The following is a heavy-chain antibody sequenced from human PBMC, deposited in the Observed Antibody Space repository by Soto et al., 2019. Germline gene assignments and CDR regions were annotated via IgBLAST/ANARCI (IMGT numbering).Heavy chain of an antibody. D-gene: IGHD1-1*01. CDR3: ARGTVTGSEYNHYYYGMDV. CDR1: GGTFSSYA. Sequence: QVQLVQSGAEVKKPGSSVKVSCKASGGTFSSYAIDWVRQAPGQGLEWMGGIIPIFGTTNYAQKLQGRVKLTAHESTRTAYMELSTLRSEDTAVYYCARGTVTGSEYNHYYYGMDVWGQGTTVTVSS. CDR2: IIPIFGTT. V-gene: IGHV1-69*12. J-gene: IGHJ6*02.